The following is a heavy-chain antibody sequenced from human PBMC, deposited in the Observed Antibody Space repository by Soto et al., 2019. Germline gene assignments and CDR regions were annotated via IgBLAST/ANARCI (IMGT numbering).Heavy chain of an antibody. Sequence: QVQLQQWGAGLLKPSETLSLTCAVYGGSFSGYYSNWIRQPPGKGLEWIGEINHSGSTNYNPSLKSRVTISVDTSKNQFSLKLSSVTAADTAVYYCARGYGRNFVYWGQGTLVTVSS. V-gene: IGHV4-34*01. CDR3: ARGYGRNFVY. D-gene: IGHD3-10*01. J-gene: IGHJ4*02. CDR2: INHSGST. CDR1: GGSFSGYY.